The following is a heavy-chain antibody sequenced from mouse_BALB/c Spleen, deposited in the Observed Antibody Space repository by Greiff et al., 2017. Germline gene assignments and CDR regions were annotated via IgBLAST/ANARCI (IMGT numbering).Heavy chain of an antibody. V-gene: IGHV1-4*01. CDR2: INPSSGYT. D-gene: IGHD1-1*02. CDR3: ARPLYGVYAMDY. J-gene: IGHJ4*01. CDR1: GYTFTSYT. Sequence: QVQLQQSGAELARPGASVKMSCKASGYTFTSYTMHWVKQRPGQGLEWIGYINPSSGYTNYNQKFKDKATLTADKSSSTAYMQLSSLTSEDSAVYYCARPLYGVYAMDYWGQGTSVTVSS.